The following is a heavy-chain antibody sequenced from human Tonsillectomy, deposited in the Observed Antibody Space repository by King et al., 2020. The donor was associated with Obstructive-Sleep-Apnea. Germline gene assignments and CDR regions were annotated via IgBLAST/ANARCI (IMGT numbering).Heavy chain of an antibody. CDR2: IIPIFGAA. Sequence: VQLVESGAEVKKPGSSVKVSCKTSGGTFSSYAISWVRQAPGQGLEWMGGIIPIFGAANYPQNFQGRVTITADESTSTAYMELSSLRSEDTAVYYCARGGYTSGGDCYGMDVWGQGTTVTVSS. CDR1: GGTFSSYA. V-gene: IGHV1-69*01. D-gene: IGHD5-18*01. J-gene: IGHJ6*02. CDR3: ARGGYTSGGDCYGMDV.